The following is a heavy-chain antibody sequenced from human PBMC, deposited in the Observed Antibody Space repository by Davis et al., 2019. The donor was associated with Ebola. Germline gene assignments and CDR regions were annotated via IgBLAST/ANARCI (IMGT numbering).Heavy chain of an antibody. J-gene: IGHJ6*02. Sequence: ASVQVSCKASGYTFTNYGISWVRQAPGQGLEWMGWISGYNGNTNYAQKLQGRVTMTTDTSTSTAYMELRSLTSDDTAVYYCARQYWSGFHYAMDVWGQGTTITVS. CDR3: ARQYWSGFHYAMDV. CDR2: ISGYNGNT. CDR1: GYTFTNYG. V-gene: IGHV1-18*01. D-gene: IGHD2-8*02.